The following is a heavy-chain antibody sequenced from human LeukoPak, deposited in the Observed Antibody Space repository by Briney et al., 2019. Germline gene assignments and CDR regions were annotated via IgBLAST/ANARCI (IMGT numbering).Heavy chain of an antibody. Sequence: SETLSLTCTVSGGSISSYYWSWIRQPPGKGLEWIGYIYYSGSTNYNPSLKSRVTISVDTSKNQFSLKLSSVTAADTAVYYCARVRAGRQQLPHFDYWGQGTLVTVSS. J-gene: IGHJ4*02. CDR3: ARVRAGRQQLPHFDY. CDR2: IYYSGST. CDR1: GGSISSYY. D-gene: IGHD6-13*01. V-gene: IGHV4-59*01.